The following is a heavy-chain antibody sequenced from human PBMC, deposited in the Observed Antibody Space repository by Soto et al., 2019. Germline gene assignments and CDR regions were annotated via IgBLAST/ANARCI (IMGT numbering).Heavy chain of an antibody. Sequence: SETLSLTCTVSGGSISSSSYYWGWIRQPPGKGLEWIGSIYYSGSTYYNPSLKSRVTISVDTSKNQFSLKLSSVTAADTAVYYCASRGDYQLLTGPQDYRGQGPLLTVS. CDR2: IYYSGST. D-gene: IGHD3-9*01. CDR1: GGSISSSSYY. J-gene: IGHJ4*02. V-gene: IGHV4-39*01. CDR3: ASRGDYQLLTGPQDY.